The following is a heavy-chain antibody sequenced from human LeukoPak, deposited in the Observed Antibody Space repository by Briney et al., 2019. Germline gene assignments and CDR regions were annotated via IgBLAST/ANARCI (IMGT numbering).Heavy chain of an antibody. V-gene: IGHV4-34*01. J-gene: IGHJ4*02. CDR1: GGSFSGYY. CDR3: ARVVSGAHEKQYYFDY. D-gene: IGHD7-27*01. Sequence: SETLSLTCAVYGGSFSGYYWSWIRQPPGKGLEWIGEINHSGSTNYNPSLKSRVTISVDTSKNQFSLQLNSVTPEDTAVYYCARVVSGAHEKQYYFDYWGQGTLVTVSS. CDR2: INHSGST.